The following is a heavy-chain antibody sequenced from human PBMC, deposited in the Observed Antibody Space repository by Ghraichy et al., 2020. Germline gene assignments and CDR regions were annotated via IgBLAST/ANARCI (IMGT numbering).Heavy chain of an antibody. CDR2: SFHSGST. CDR3: AREIDQLRYFDS. Sequence: SETLSLTCAVSGDSIISNNWWSWVRQPPGKGLEGIGESFHSGSTNYNPSLKSRITISLDKSKNQFSLKMTSVTAADTAVYYCAREIDQLRYFDSWGQGTLVTVSS. V-gene: IGHV4-4*02. J-gene: IGHJ4*02. D-gene: IGHD2-2*01. CDR1: GDSIISNNW.